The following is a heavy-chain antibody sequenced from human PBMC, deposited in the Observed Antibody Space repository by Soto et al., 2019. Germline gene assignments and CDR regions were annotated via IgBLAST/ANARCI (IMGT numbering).Heavy chain of an antibody. J-gene: IGHJ4*02. CDR1: DGSISNFY. CDR2: ISSSGNT. Sequence: SETLSLTCTVSDGSISNFYWSWIRQPPGKGLERIGYISSSGNTNYNPSLKSRVSISVDTAKNQCSLTLTSVTAADTAVYYCASATIVLSRSYFDSWGQGTPVTVSS. D-gene: IGHD3-16*02. CDR3: ASATIVLSRSYFDS. V-gene: IGHV4-59*01.